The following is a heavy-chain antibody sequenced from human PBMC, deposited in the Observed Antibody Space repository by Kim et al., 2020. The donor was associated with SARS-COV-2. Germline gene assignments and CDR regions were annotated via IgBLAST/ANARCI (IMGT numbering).Heavy chain of an antibody. V-gene: IGHV3-15*01. Sequence: GGSLRLSCAASGFTFSNAWMSWVRQAPGKGLEWVGRIKSKTDGGTTDYAAPVKGRFTISRDDSKNTLYLQMNSLKTEDTAVYYCTTDWGYSDSSGYYVDAFDIWGQGTMVTVSS. D-gene: IGHD3-22*01. J-gene: IGHJ3*02. CDR1: GFTFSNAW. CDR2: IKSKTDGGTT. CDR3: TTDWGYSDSSGYYVDAFDI.